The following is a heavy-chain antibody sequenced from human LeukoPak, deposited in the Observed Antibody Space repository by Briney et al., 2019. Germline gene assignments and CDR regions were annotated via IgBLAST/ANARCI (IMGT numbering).Heavy chain of an antibody. V-gene: IGHV4-39*07. Sequence: SETLSLTCTVSGGSISSSSYYWGWIRQPPGKGLEWIGSIYYSGSTYYNPSLKSRVTISVDTSKNQFSLKLSSVTAADTAVYYCARVYRHDYGLELDYWGQGTLVTVSS. CDR3: ARVYRHDYGLELDY. D-gene: IGHD4-17*01. CDR2: IYYSGST. J-gene: IGHJ4*02. CDR1: GGSISSSSYY.